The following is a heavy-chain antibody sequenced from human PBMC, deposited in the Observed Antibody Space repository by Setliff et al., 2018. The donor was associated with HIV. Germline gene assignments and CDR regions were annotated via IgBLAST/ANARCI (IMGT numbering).Heavy chain of an antibody. CDR2: INTHNGNT. CDR1: GYTFTSYG. V-gene: IGHV1-18*01. Sequence: ASVKVSCKASGYTFTSYGISWVRQAPGQGLEWMGWINTHNGNTNSAQKFQGRVTMTGDTSTSTAYMELNSLRSEDTAVYYCARGSDSGSYSYYYVMDVWGQGTTVTVS. J-gene: IGHJ6*02. D-gene: IGHD3-10*01. CDR3: ARGSDSGSYSYYYVMDV.